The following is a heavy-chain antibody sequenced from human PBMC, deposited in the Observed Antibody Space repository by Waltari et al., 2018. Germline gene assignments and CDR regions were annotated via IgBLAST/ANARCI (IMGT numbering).Heavy chain of an antibody. Sequence: QVQLVESGGGVVQPGRSLRLSCAASGFSFNSYPMHWVRQAPGKGLQWVAAISYDGDSENYADSVKGRFTISRDNSKNTLYLQMNSLRAEDTSIYYCARDRSGYYKPSYYFDHWGQGTLATVS. J-gene: IGHJ4*02. CDR3: ARDRSGYYKPSYYFDH. V-gene: IGHV3-33*05. CDR2: ISYDGDSE. D-gene: IGHD3-22*01. CDR1: GFSFNSYP.